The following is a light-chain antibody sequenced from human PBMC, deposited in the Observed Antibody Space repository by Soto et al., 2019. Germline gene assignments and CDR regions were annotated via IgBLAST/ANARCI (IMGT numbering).Light chain of an antibody. CDR1: ESVTSTY. Sequence: EIVLTQSPGTLSLSPGERATLSFSTSESVTSTYLAWYQQKPGQPPRLLIYGASSRATGIPDRFSGSGSGTGFTLTISRLEPEDLAVYYCQQYGSSWTFGQGTKVDIK. J-gene: IGKJ1*01. CDR3: QQYGSSWT. V-gene: IGKV3-20*01. CDR2: GAS.